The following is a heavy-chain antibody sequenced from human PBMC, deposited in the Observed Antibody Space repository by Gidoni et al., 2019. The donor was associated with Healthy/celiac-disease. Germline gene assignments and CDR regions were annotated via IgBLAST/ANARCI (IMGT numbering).Heavy chain of an antibody. Sequence: EVQLLESGGGLVQPGGSLRLSCAASGFTFSSYAMSWVRQAPGKGLEWVSAISGSGGSTYYADSVKGRFTISRDNSKNTLYLQMNSLRAEDTAVYYCAKFRRWSAFVFLGGSMDVWGQGTTVTVSS. CDR2: ISGSGGST. D-gene: IGHD3-10*01. CDR1: GFTFSSYA. J-gene: IGHJ6*02. V-gene: IGHV3-23*01. CDR3: AKFRRWSAFVFLGGSMDV.